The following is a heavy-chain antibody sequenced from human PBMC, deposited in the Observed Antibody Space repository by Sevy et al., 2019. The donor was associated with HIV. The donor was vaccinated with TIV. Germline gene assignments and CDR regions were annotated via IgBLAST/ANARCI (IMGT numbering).Heavy chain of an antibody. CDR3: ATRRVQSGLSGGGANYGMDV. J-gene: IGHJ6*02. CDR1: GFPFSNFA. D-gene: IGHD2-8*02. V-gene: IGHV3-23*01. CDR2: LIGGGGRT. Sequence: GGSLRLSCAASGFPFSNFAMSWVRQAPGKGLEWVSTLIGGGGRTYYADSVTGRFIISRDNSRNTLYLQMNSLRAEDTAIYYCATRRVQSGLSGGGANYGMDVCGRGTTVTVSS.